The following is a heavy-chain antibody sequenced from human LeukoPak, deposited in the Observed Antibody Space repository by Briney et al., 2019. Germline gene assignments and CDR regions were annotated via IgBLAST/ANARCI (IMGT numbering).Heavy chain of an antibody. CDR1: GGSISSYY. V-gene: IGHV4-59*08. Sequence: PSETLSLTCTVSGGSISSYYWSWIRQPPGKGLEWIGYIYYSGSTNYNPSLKSRVTISVDTSKNQFSLKLSSVTAADTVVYYCARHDVRAAAGTFDHWGQGTLVTVSS. D-gene: IGHD6-13*01. CDR2: IYYSGST. CDR3: ARHDVRAAAGTFDH. J-gene: IGHJ4*02.